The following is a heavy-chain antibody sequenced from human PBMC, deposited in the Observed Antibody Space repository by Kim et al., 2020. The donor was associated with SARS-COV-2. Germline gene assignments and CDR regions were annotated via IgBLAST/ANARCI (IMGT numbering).Heavy chain of an antibody. J-gene: IGHJ4*02. D-gene: IGHD3-22*01. Sequence: SETLSLTCAVYGGSFSGYYWSWIRQPPGKGLEWIGEINHSGSTNYNPSLKSRVTISVDTSKNQFSLKLSSVTAADTAVYYCARGLKIARGSDSSGYIDYWGQGTLVTVSS. CDR1: GGSFSGYY. CDR3: ARGLKIARGSDSSGYIDY. V-gene: IGHV4-34*01. CDR2: INHSGST.